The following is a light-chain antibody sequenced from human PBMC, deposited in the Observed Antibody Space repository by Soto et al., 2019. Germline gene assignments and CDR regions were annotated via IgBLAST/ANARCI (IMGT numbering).Light chain of an antibody. CDR1: SSNIGSNY. J-gene: IGLJ2*01. V-gene: IGLV1-47*01. CDR3: AAGDASLRV. CDR2: RNN. Sequence: QAVVTQPPSASGTPGQRVTISCSGSSSNIGSNYVYWYQQLPGTAPKLLIYRNNQRPSGVPDRFSGSKSGTSASLAISGLRSEDEADYYCAAGDASLRVFGGGTKLTVL.